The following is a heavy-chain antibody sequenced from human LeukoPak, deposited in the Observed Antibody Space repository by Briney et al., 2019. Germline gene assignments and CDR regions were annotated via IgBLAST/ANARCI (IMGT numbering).Heavy chain of an antibody. CDR2: IYSGGST. D-gene: IGHD1-26*01. V-gene: IGHV3-53*01. Sequence: GGSLRLSCAASGFTVSSNYMSWVRQAPGKGLEWVSIIYSGGSTFYADSVKGRFTISRDNSKNTLYLQMNSLRVEDTAVYYCARGGSYLSAFDIWGQGTMVTVSS. CDR1: GFTVSSNY. J-gene: IGHJ3*02. CDR3: ARGGSYLSAFDI.